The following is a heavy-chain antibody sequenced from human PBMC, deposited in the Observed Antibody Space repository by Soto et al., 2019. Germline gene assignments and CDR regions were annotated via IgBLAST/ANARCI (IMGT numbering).Heavy chain of an antibody. V-gene: IGHV4-34*01. CDR3: ARSPTFYNYVWGNSTY. J-gene: IGHJ4*02. CDR1: GASFSPYH. D-gene: IGHD3-16*01. CDR2: VNLRGNT. Sequence: QVQPQQWGAGVLKPSETLSLTCAIYGASFSPYHWSWIRQSPGKGLEWIGEVNLRGNTYYNPSFKTRVTMSVDASKNQFSLKMGSLTAADTAIYYCARSPTFYNYVWGNSTYWGQGALVTVSS.